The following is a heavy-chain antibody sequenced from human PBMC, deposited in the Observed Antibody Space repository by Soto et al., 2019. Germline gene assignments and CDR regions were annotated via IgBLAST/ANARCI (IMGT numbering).Heavy chain of an antibody. V-gene: IGHV1-69*08. J-gene: IGHJ5*02. CDR1: GGTFSSYT. CDR2: IIPILGIA. CDR3: ARDRHAVVVTNNWFDP. D-gene: IGHD3-22*01. Sequence: QVQLVQSGAEVKKPGSSVKVSCKASGGTFSSYTISWVRQAPGQGLEWMGRIIPILGIANYAQKFQGRVTITADRSTSTAYMELSSLRSEDTAVYYCARDRHAVVVTNNWFDPWGQGTLVTVSS.